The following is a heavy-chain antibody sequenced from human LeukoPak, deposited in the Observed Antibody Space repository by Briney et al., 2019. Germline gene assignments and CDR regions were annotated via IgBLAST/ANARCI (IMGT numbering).Heavy chain of an antibody. CDR2: ISAGGGTT. Sequence: LSGGSLRLSCAASGFTFSSYSMNWVRQAPGKGLEWVSVISAGGGTTYYADSVKGRFTVSRDNSKNTLYLQMSSLRVEDTAVYYCASDMGATCRRCFDNWGQGTRVSVSS. D-gene: IGHD1-26*01. CDR1: GFTFSSYS. CDR3: ASDMGATCRRCFDN. J-gene: IGHJ4*02. V-gene: IGHV3-23*01.